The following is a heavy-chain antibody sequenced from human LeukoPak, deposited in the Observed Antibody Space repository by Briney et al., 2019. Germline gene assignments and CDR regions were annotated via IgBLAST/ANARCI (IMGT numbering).Heavy chain of an antibody. CDR2: ISGSGGST. J-gene: IGHJ3*02. D-gene: IGHD3-10*01. CDR3: AKGDLWFGELLSAFDI. Sequence: PGGSLRLSCAASGFTFSSYAVSWVRQAPGKGLEWVLAISGSGGSTYYADSVKGRFTISRDNSKNTLYLQMNSLRAEDTAVYYCAKGDLWFGELLSAFDIWGQGTMVTVSS. CDR1: GFTFSSYA. V-gene: IGHV3-23*01.